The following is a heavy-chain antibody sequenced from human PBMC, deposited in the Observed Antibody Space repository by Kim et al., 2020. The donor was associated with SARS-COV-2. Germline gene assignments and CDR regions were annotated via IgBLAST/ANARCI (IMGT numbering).Heavy chain of an antibody. D-gene: IGHD5-18*01. CDR3: ARIVGIFGYSYGHVFDY. Sequence: FQGRVTMTRDTSISTAYMELSRLRSDDTAVYYCARIVGIFGYSYGHVFDYWGQGTLVTVSS. J-gene: IGHJ4*02. V-gene: IGHV1-2*02.